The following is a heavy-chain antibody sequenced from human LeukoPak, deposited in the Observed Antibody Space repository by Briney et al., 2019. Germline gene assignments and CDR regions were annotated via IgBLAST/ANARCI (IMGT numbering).Heavy chain of an antibody. Sequence: ASVKVSCKASGYTFTGYYMHWVRQAPGQGLEWMGWINPNSGGTNYAQKFQGRVTMTRDTSIGTAYMELSRLRSDDTAVYYCPRSADYAFRFDPWGQGTLVTVSS. CDR3: PRSADYAFRFDP. CDR2: INPNSGGT. CDR1: GYTFTGYY. D-gene: IGHD4-17*01. J-gene: IGHJ5*02. V-gene: IGHV1-2*02.